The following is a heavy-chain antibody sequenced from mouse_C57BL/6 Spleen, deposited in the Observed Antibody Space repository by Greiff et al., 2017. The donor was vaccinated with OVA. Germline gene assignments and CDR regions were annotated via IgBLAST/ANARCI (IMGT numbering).Heavy chain of an antibody. CDR1: GYTFTSYW. Sequence: EVQLQQSGTVLARPGASVKMSCTTSGYTFTSYWMHWVKQRPGQGLEWIGAIYPGNSDTSYNQKFQGKSKLTAVTSASTAYMELSSLTNEDSAVYYCTSETAQSFVYAMDYWGQGTSVTVS. V-gene: IGHV1-5*01. CDR3: TSETAQSFVYAMDY. J-gene: IGHJ4*01. CDR2: IYPGNSDT. D-gene: IGHD3-2*02.